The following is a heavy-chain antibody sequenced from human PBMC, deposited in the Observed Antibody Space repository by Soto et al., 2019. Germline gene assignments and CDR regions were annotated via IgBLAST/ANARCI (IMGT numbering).Heavy chain of an antibody. CDR3: ARDKRELRFLEWSYYFDF. CDR2: ISYDGSNK. CDR1: GFTFSSYA. D-gene: IGHD3-3*01. V-gene: IGHV3-30-3*01. J-gene: IGHJ4*02. Sequence: QVQLVESGGGVVQPGRSLRLSCAASGFTFSSYAMHWVRQAPGKGLEWVAVISYDGSNKYYGDSVKGRFTISRDNSKNALYLQMNSLRAEDTAVYYCARDKRELRFLEWSYYFDFWGQGTLVTVSP.